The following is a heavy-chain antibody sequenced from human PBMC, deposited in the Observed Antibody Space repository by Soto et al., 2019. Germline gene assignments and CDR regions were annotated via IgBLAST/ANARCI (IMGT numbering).Heavy chain of an antibody. J-gene: IGHJ4*02. CDR3: AKDTAQYGDYEGDYFDY. CDR1: GFTFSSYG. CDR2: ISYDGSNK. D-gene: IGHD4-17*01. V-gene: IGHV3-30*18. Sequence: GGSLRLSCAASGFTFSSYGMHWVRQAPGKGLEWVAVISYDGSNKYYADSVKGRFTISRDNSKNTLYLQMNSLRAEDTAVYYCAKDTAQYGDYEGDYFDYWGQGTLVTVSS.